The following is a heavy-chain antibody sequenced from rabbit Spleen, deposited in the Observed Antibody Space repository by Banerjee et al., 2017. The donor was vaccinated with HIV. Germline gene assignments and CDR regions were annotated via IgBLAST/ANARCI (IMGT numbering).Heavy chain of an antibody. CDR3: ARDNYSGGNGGHYL. J-gene: IGHJ4*01. Sequence: QEQLEKSGGDLVTPGASLTLTCTASGFSFSGNYYMCWVRQAPGKGLEWIGCININSAGIIYYASWAKGRFTISKTSSTTVTLQMTSLTVADTATYFCARDNYSGGNGGHYLWGPGTLVTVS. D-gene: IGHD7-1*01. V-gene: IGHV1S45*01. CDR2: ININSAGII. CDR1: GFSFSGNYY.